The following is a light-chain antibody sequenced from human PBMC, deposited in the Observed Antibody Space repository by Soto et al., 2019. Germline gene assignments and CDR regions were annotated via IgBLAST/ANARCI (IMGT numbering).Light chain of an antibody. V-gene: IGKV3-15*01. CDR1: QSVSSN. CDR3: QQYPRWPRT. J-gene: IGKJ1*01. CDR2: GAS. Sequence: ETVMTQSPATLSGSPGERATLSCRASQSVSSNLAWYQQKPGQAPRLLIYGASTRATGIPARFSGTGPGTEFALACRSLQAVDFAVYYCQQYPRWPRTFGQGTRVDVK.